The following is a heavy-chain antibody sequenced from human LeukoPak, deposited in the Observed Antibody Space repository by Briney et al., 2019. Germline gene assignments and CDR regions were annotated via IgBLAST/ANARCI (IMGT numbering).Heavy chain of an antibody. CDR2: IRYSGST. CDR1: GASISDSFYY. V-gene: IGHV4-39*02. Sequence: SETLSLTCTVSGASISDSFYYWGWIRQPPGTGLEWIGHIRYSGSTYHNPSLKSRVTISVDTSKNQVSLNLSSVTAADTAVYYCARDPGRTRNYYGSGTDWFDPWGQGTLVTVSS. CDR3: ARDPGRTRNYYGSGTDWFDP. D-gene: IGHD3-10*01. J-gene: IGHJ5*02.